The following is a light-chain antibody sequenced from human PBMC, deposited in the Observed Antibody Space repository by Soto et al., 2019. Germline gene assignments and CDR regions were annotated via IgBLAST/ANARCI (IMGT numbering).Light chain of an antibody. CDR1: QSVSSGY. CDR3: QQYNNWPPIT. J-gene: IGKJ5*01. Sequence: DIVLTQSPGTLYLSPGERATLSCRASQSVSSGYLAWYQQRPGQAPRLLIYGASTRATGIPARFSGSGSGTDFTLTISSLQPEDSAVYYCQQYNNWPPITFGQGTRLEIK. V-gene: IGKV3-20*01. CDR2: GAS.